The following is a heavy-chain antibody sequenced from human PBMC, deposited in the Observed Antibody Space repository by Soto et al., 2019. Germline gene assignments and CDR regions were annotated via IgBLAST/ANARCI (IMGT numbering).Heavy chain of an antibody. Sequence: VSLKISCKGSGYSFTNYWIGWVRQMPGKGLEWMGIIYPGDSDTRYSPSFQGQVTISADRSVSTAYQQWSSLKASDTAMYYCARLDQQGYCTNGICPGPFDIWGQGTMVTVSS. D-gene: IGHD2-8*01. CDR3: ARLDQQGYCTNGICPGPFDI. CDR1: GYSFTNYW. J-gene: IGHJ3*02. V-gene: IGHV5-51*01. CDR2: IYPGDSDT.